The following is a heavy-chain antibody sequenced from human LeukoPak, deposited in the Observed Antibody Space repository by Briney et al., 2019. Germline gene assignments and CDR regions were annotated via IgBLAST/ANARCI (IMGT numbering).Heavy chain of an antibody. CDR2: ISAYNGNT. CDR1: GYTFTSYG. CDR3: AREVRGARDLDY. Sequence: ASVKVSCKASGYTFTSYGISWVRQAPGQGLEWMGWISAYNGNTNYAQKLQGRVAMTTDTSTSTAYMELRSLRSDDTAVYYCAREVRGARDLDYWGQGTLVTVSS. J-gene: IGHJ4*02. D-gene: IGHD3-10*01. V-gene: IGHV1-18*01.